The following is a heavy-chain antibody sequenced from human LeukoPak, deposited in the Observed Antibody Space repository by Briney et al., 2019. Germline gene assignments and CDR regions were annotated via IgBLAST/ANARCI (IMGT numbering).Heavy chain of an antibody. CDR2: ILTDGNSK. CDR3: ARDLTNNWTFDY. D-gene: IGHD1-1*01. V-gene: IGHV3-30*04. J-gene: IGHJ4*02. CDR1: GFIFHDFS. Sequence: PGGSLRLSCVVSGFIFHDFSMHWVRQAPGKGLEWVAIILTDGNSKFSADSVEGRFTISRDNSKNTLYLQMNSLRPEDTAVYYCARDLTNNWTFDYGGQGTLVIVSS.